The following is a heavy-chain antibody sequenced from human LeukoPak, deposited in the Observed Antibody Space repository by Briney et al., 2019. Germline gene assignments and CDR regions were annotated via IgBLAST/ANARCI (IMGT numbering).Heavy chain of an antibody. V-gene: IGHV3-53*01. CDR1: GFTVSSNY. D-gene: IGHD1-26*01. Sequence: GGSLRLSCAASGFTVSSNYMSWVRQAPGKGLEWVSVIYSGGSTYYADSVKGRFTISRDNSKNTLYLQMNSLRAEDTAVYYCARGSPLSGSGSYEGAFDIWGQGTMVTVSS. CDR2: IYSGGST. J-gene: IGHJ3*02. CDR3: ARGSPLSGSGSYEGAFDI.